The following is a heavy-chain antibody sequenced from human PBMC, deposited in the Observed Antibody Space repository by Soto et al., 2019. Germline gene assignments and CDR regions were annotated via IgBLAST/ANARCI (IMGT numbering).Heavy chain of an antibody. D-gene: IGHD3-3*01. CDR2: IYHSGST. CDR3: ARGHPFGR. V-gene: IGHV4-30-2*01. CDR1: GGSISSGGYS. J-gene: IGHJ4*02. Sequence: QLRLQESGSGLVKPSQTLALTCAVSGGSISSGGYSWSWIRQPAEKGLEWIGYIYHSGSTYYNPSLKSRVTISVDRSKNQFSLKLSSVTAADTAVYYCARGHPFGRWGQGTLVTVSS.